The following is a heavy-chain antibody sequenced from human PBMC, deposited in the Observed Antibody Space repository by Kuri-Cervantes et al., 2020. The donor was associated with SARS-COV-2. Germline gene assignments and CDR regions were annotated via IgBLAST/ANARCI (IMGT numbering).Heavy chain of an antibody. Sequence: GGSLRLSCAASGFTFSNRDMNLVRQAPGKGLEWVSGVIWNGSRAHYADSVKGRFIISRDNSRNFLYQQMNGLRPEDMAVYYCVRHKAAAGIVAPDWGQGTLVTVSS. CDR2: VIWNGSRA. V-gene: IGHV3-19*01. CDR3: VRHKAAAGIVAPD. CDR1: GFTFSNRD. J-gene: IGHJ4*02. D-gene: IGHD6-13*01.